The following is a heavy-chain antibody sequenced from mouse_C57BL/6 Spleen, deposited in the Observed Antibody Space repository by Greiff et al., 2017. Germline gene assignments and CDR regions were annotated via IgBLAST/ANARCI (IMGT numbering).Heavy chain of an antibody. D-gene: IGHD6-1*01. J-gene: IGHJ1*03. Sequence: VQLQQSGPELVKPGASVKISCKASGYTFTDYYMNWVKQSHGKSLEWIGDINPNNGGTSYNQKFKGKATLTVDKSSSTAYMELRSLTSEDSAVYYCARQSHSYFDVWGTGTTVTVSS. CDR2: INPNNGGT. CDR1: GYTFTDYY. CDR3: ARQSHSYFDV. V-gene: IGHV1-26*01.